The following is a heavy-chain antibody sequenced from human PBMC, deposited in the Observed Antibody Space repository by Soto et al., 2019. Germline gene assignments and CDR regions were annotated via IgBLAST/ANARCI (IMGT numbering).Heavy chain of an antibody. CDR3: ASGRDIAARKGYFDY. CDR1: GGTFSSYA. D-gene: IGHD6-6*01. V-gene: IGHV1-69*13. CDR2: IIPIFGTA. Sequence: SVKVSCKSSGGTFSSYAIIWVRQAPGQGLGWMGGIIPIFGTANYAQKFQGRVTITADESTSTAYMELSSLRSEDTAVYYCASGRDIAARKGYFDYWGQGTLVTVSS. J-gene: IGHJ4*02.